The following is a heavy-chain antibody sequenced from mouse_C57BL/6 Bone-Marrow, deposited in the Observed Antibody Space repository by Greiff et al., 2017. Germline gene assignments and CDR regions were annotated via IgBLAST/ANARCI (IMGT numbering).Heavy chain of an antibody. CDR2: IHPNSGST. J-gene: IGHJ2*01. V-gene: IGHV1-64*01. D-gene: IGHD1-1*01. Sequence: QVQLQQPGPELVKPGASVQLSCKASGYTFTSYWMHWVKQRPGQGLEWIGMIHPNSGSTNYNEKFKSKATLTVYKSSSTAYMQLSSLTSEDSAVYYCARWGAHITTDFGYWGQGTTLTVSS. CDR1: GYTFTSYW. CDR3: ARWGAHITTDFGY.